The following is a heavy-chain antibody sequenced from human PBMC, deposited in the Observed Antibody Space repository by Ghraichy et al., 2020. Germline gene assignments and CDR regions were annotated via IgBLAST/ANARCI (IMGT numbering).Heavy chain of an antibody. CDR3: ARHPREMATIRGVDY. D-gene: IGHD5-24*01. J-gene: IGHJ4*02. Sequence: SETLSLTCTVSGGSISSSSYYWGWIRQPPGKGLEWIGSIYYSGSTYYNPSLKSRVTISVDTSKNQFSLKLSSVTAADTAVYYCARHPREMATIRGVDYWGQGTLVTVSS. CDR1: GGSISSSSYY. CDR2: IYYSGST. V-gene: IGHV4-39*01.